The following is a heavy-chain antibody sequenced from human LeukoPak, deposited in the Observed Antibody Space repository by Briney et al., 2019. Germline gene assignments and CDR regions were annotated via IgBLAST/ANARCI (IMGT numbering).Heavy chain of an antibody. D-gene: IGHD6-19*01. J-gene: IGHJ4*02. CDR2: ISSSSSYI. CDR1: GFTFSSYS. V-gene: IGHV3-21*01. Sequence: GGSLRLSCAASGFTFSSYSMNWVRQAPGKGLEWGSSISSSSSYIYYADPVKVRFTISRDNAKNSLYLQMNSLRAEDTAVYYCASGIAVDINWGQGTLVTVSS. CDR3: ASGIAVDIN.